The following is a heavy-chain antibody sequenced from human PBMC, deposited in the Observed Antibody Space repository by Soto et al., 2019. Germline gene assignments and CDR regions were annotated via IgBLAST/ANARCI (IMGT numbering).Heavy chain of an antibody. CDR2: ISSSGGNT. CDR3: ATDSSTGVAPTYFDY. D-gene: IGHD3-3*01. J-gene: IGHJ4*02. CDR1: GFSFSTYT. Sequence: GGSLRLSCAASGFSFSTYTMSWVRQAPGKGLEWVSGISSSGGNTYYSDSVKGRFTISRDNSKDTLFLQMNRLGAEDTALYFCATDSSTGVAPTYFDYWGQGNLVTVSS. V-gene: IGHV3-23*01.